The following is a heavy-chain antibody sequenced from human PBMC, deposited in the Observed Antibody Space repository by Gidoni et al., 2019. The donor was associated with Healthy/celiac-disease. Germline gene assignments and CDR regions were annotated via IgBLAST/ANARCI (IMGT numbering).Heavy chain of an antibody. D-gene: IGHD3-22*01. CDR2: ISGSGGST. Sequence: EVQLLESGGGLVQPGGSLRLSGAASGFTFSSYAMSWVRQAPGKGLEWFSAISGSGGSTYYADSVKGRFTISRDTSKNTLYLQMTSLRAEDTAVYYCAKDRSYDSSGYCMFDYWGQGTLVTVSS. V-gene: IGHV3-23*01. J-gene: IGHJ4*02. CDR1: GFTFSSYA. CDR3: AKDRSYDSSGYCMFDY.